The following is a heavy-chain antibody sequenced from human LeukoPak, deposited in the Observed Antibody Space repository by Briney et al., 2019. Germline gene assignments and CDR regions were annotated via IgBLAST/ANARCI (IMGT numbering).Heavy chain of an antibody. V-gene: IGHV1-18*01. CDR1: GYTFTSYG. CDR3: ARGPLAYCGGDCPSPLDY. Sequence: ASVKVSCKASGYTFTSYGIIWVRQAPGQGLEWMGWISAYNGNTNYAQKLQGRVTMTTDTSTSTAYMELRSLRSDDTAVYYCARGPLAYCGGDCPSPLDYWGQGTLVTVSS. J-gene: IGHJ4*02. D-gene: IGHD2-21*02. CDR2: ISAYNGNT.